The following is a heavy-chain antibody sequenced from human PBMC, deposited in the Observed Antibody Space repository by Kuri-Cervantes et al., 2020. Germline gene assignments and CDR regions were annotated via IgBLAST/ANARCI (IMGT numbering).Heavy chain of an antibody. D-gene: IGHD2-21*02. CDR3: ARLASRAKGDSYYFDY. CDR1: GYTFTSYY. Sequence: ASVKVSCKASGYTFTSYYMHWVRQASGQGLEWMGIINPSGGSTSYAQKFQGRVTMTTDTSTSTAYMELRSLRSDDTAVYYCARLASRAKGDSYYFDYWGQGTLVTVSS. V-gene: IGHV1-46*01. J-gene: IGHJ4*02. CDR2: INPSGGST.